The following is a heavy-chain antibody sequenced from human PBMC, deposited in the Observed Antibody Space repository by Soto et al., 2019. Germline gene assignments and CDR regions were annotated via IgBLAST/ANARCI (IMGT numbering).Heavy chain of an antibody. J-gene: IGHJ3*02. D-gene: IGHD3-22*01. V-gene: IGHV3-15*01. CDR2: IKSKAHGGTT. CDR3: SMGYYDSGGSYHGADAFDI. Sequence: EVQLVESGGGLVKPGGSLRLSCAASGFTVSIVYMTWFRQAPGKGLEWVGRIKSKAHGGTTEYAAPVQGRFTISRDDSKNRLDLQMNSLKTEDTAVYYCSMGYYDSGGSYHGADAFDIWGQGTSVTVSS. CDR1: GFTVSIVY.